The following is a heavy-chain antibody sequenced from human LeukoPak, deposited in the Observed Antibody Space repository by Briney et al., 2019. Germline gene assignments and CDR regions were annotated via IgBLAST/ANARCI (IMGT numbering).Heavy chain of an antibody. CDR1: GFTFSSYA. J-gene: IGHJ4*02. CDR2: IKGDGIST. Sequence: PGRSLRLSCAASGFTFSSYAMHWVCHAPGQGLVWVSRIKGDGISTNYADSVKGRFTISRDIAKNTLYLQMNSLRAEDTGVYYCAKDHYWSIDYWGRGTLVTVSS. CDR3: AKDHYWSIDY. V-gene: IGHV3-74*01. D-gene: IGHD3-3*01.